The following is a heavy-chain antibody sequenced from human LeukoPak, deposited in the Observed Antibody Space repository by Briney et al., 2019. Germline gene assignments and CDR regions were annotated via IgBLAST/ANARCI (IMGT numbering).Heavy chain of an antibody. J-gene: IGHJ6*03. V-gene: IGHV3-21*01. CDR2: ISSSSTYI. Sequence: GGSLRLSCAAPGFTFSSYNMNWVRQAPGKGLEWVSSISSSSTYIYYAESMKGRFTISRDNAKNSLYLQMNSLRAEDTAVYYCAKAYSSGWYNQYYYYYYYMDVWGKGTTVTISS. CDR1: GFTFSSYN. CDR3: AKAYSSGWYNQYYYYYYYMDV. D-gene: IGHD6-19*01.